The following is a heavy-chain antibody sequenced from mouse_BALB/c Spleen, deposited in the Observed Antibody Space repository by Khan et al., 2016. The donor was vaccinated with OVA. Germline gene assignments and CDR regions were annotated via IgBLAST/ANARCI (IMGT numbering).Heavy chain of an antibody. CDR3: ARKNYYGYAMDY. CDR2: ISYGGST. Sequence: VQLKESGPGLVKPSQSLSLTCTVTGYSITSDYAWDWIRQFPGNKLEWVGYISYGGSTSYNPSLKSRISITRDTSKNQFFLQLNSVTTEDTATYYCARKNYYGYAMDYWGQGTSVTVSS. V-gene: IGHV3-2*02. D-gene: IGHD1-1*01. J-gene: IGHJ4*01. CDR1: GYSITSDYA.